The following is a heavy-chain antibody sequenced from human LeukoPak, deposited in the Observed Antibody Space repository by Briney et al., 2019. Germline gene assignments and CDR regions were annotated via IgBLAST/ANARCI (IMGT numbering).Heavy chain of an antibody. J-gene: IGHJ5*02. V-gene: IGHV3-53*01. D-gene: IGHD6-19*01. CDR1: GFTVSSIY. CDR2: IYSDGNT. Sequence: PGGSLRLSCAVSGFTVSSIYMTWVRQAPGKGLEWVSSIYSDGNTYYADSVKSRFTLSRDSSRNTLYLQMNDLRVEDTAVYYCAGDTHSSSWYDHWGQGTLVTVSS. CDR3: AGDTHSSSWYDH.